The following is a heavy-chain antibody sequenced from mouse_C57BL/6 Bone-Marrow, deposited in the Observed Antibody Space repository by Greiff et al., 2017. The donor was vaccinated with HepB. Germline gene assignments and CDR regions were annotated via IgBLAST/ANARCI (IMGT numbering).Heavy chain of an antibody. V-gene: IGHV7-1*01. J-gene: IGHJ1*03. CDR3: ARDAWGSSYWYFDV. D-gene: IGHD1-1*01. CDR1: GFTFSDFY. CDR2: SRNKANDYTT. Sequence: EVKLMESGGGLVQSGRSLRLSCATSGFTFSDFYMEWVRQAPGKGLEWIAASRNKANDYTTEYSASVKGRFIVSRDTSQSILYLQMNALRAEDTAIYYCARDAWGSSYWYFDVWGTGTTVTVSS.